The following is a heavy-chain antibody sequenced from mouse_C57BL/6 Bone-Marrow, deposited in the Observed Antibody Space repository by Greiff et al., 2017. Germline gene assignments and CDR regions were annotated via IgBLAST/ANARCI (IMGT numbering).Heavy chain of an antibody. Sequence: QVQLQQSGAELVKPGASVKLSCKASGYTFTSYWMHWVKQRPGQGLEWIGMIYPNSGSTNYNEKFKSKATLTVDKSSSTAYMQLSSLTSEDSAVYYCARSRIYYYGSPYAMDYWGQGTSVTVSS. CDR3: ARSRIYYYGSPYAMDY. CDR2: IYPNSGST. J-gene: IGHJ4*01. D-gene: IGHD1-1*01. V-gene: IGHV1-64*01. CDR1: GYTFTSYW.